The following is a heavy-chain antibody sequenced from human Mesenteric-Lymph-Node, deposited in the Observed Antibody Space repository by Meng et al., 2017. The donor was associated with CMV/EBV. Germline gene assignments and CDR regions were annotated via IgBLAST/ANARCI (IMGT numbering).Heavy chain of an antibody. CDR2: INHSGST. CDR3: ARHQRWLKSEGGFNY. Sequence: QVQLQQWGAGLLKPSEPLSLTGAVYGGSFSGYYWSWIRQPPGKGLEWIGEINHSGSTNYNPSLKSRVTISVDTSKNQFSLKLSSVTAADTAVYYCARHQRWLKSEGGFNYWGQGTLVTVSS. J-gene: IGHJ4*02. V-gene: IGHV4-34*01. CDR1: GGSFSGYY. D-gene: IGHD4-23*01.